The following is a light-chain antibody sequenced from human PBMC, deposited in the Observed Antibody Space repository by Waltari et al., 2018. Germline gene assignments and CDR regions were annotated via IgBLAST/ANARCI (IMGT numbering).Light chain of an antibody. CDR3: AAWDDSLNGWL. Sequence: QSVLTQPPSVSEAPRQRVTISCSGSSSNIGHHAVNWYQQLPGKAPTLLIYYDDLLSSGVSDRFSGSKSGTSASLAISGLQSEDEADYYCAAWDDSLNGWLFGGGTKLTVL. V-gene: IGLV1-36*01. CDR1: SSNIGHHA. J-gene: IGLJ3*02. CDR2: YDD.